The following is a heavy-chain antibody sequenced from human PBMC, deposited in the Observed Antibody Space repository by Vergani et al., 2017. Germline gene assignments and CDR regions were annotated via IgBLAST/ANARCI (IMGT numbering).Heavy chain of an antibody. D-gene: IGHD6-6*01. J-gene: IGHJ5*02. Sequence: EVQLVESGGGLVQPGRSLRLSCAASGFTFDDYAMHWVRQAPGKGLEWVSGISWNSGSIGYADSVKGRFTISRDNAKNSLYLQMNSLRAEDTALYYCASEGEQLVFHDNWFDPWGQGTLVTVSS. CDR1: GFTFDDYA. CDR2: ISWNSGSI. V-gene: IGHV3-9*01. CDR3: ASEGEQLVFHDNWFDP.